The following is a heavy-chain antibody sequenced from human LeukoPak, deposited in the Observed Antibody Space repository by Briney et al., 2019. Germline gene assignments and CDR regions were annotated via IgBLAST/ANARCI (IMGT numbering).Heavy chain of an antibody. Sequence: ASVKVSCKASGYTFTSYYMHWVRQAPGQGLEWMGIINPSGGSTSYAQKFQGRVTMTRDTSTSTVYMKLSSLRSEDTAVYYCARTLIVVVAATYYGMDVWGQGTTVTVSS. D-gene: IGHD2-15*01. CDR3: ARTLIVVVAATYYGMDV. V-gene: IGHV1-46*01. CDR2: INPSGGST. J-gene: IGHJ6*02. CDR1: GYTFTSYY.